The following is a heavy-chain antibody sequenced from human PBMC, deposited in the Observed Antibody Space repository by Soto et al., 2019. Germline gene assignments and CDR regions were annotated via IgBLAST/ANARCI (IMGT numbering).Heavy chain of an antibody. CDR2: INAGNGNT. V-gene: IGHV1-3*05. CDR3: ARGYDFWGGIDG. Sequence: QVQLVQSGAEEKKPGASVKVSCKASGYTFTSYAMHWVRQAPGQRLEWMGWINAGNGNTKYSQKFQGRVTITRDTAASTADMELSSLRSGATAVYYAARGYDFWGGIDGWGQGATGTVS. J-gene: IGHJ6*02. D-gene: IGHD3-3*01. CDR1: GYTFTSYA.